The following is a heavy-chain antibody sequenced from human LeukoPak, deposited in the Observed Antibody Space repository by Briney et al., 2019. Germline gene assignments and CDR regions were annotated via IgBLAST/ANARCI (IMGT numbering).Heavy chain of an antibody. J-gene: IGHJ4*02. CDR2: INPILGIA. D-gene: IGHD3-22*01. CDR3: ARYQYYYDSSGYPVDY. CDR1: GGTFSSYT. Sequence: SVKVSCKASGGTFSSYTISWVRQAPGQGLDWMGRINPILGIANYAQKFQGRVTITSDKSTSTAYMELSSLRSEDTAVYYCARYQYYYDSSGYPVDYWGQGTLVTVSS. V-gene: IGHV1-69*02.